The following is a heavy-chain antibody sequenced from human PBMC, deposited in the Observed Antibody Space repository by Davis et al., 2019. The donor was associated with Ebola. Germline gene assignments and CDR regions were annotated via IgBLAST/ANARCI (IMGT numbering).Heavy chain of an antibody. D-gene: IGHD6-19*01. CDR1: GFTFSDYY. J-gene: IGHJ6*04. CDR3: AKGGSGWPSDYSYGMGV. CDR2: ITSSDIAT. Sequence: GGSLRLSCAASGFTFSDYYMNWIRQAPGKGLEWISYITSSDIATHYADSVKGRFTISRDNSKNTLYLQMNSLTVEDTAVYYCAKGGSGWPSDYSYGMGVWGKGTTVTVS. V-gene: IGHV3-11*01.